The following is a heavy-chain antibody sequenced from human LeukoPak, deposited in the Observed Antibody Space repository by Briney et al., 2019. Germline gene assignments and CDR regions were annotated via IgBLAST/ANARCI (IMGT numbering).Heavy chain of an antibody. J-gene: IGHJ5*02. Sequence: PGGSLKLSCAASGFSVTTNYMTWARKAPGKGLEWVSAISGSGGSTYYADSVKGRFTISRDNSKNTLYLQMNSLRAEDTAVYYCAKDDRLRLGEFTTWGQGTLVTVSS. V-gene: IGHV3-23*01. D-gene: IGHD3-16*01. CDR1: GFSVTTNY. CDR3: AKDDRLRLGEFTT. CDR2: ISGSGGST.